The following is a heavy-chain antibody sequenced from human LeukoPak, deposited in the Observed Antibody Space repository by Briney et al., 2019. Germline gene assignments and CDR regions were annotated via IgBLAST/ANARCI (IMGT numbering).Heavy chain of an antibody. Sequence: PGGSLRLSCAASGFTFTDYSMSWIRQAPGKGLEWVSYISSSGSTIYYADSVKGRFTISRDNAKNSLYLQMNSLRAEDTAVYYCARVKSSSWYLHYYYYMDVWGKGTTVTVSS. D-gene: IGHD6-13*01. CDR2: ISSSGSTI. J-gene: IGHJ6*03. CDR1: GFTFTDYS. CDR3: ARVKSSSWYLHYYYYMDV. V-gene: IGHV3-11*04.